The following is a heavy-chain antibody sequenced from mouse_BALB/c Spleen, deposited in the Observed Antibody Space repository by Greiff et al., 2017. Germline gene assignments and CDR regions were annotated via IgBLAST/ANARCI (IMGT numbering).Heavy chain of an antibody. V-gene: IGHV5-6-3*01. CDR1: GFTFSSYG. CDR2: INSNGGST. Sequence: EVKVVESGGGLVQPGGSLKLSCAASGFTFSSYGMSWVRQTPDKRLELVATINSNGGSTYYPDSVKGRFTISRDNAKNTLYLQMSSLKSEDTAMYYCARDGDFSFDYWGQGTTLTVSS. CDR3: ARDGDFSFDY. J-gene: IGHJ2*01.